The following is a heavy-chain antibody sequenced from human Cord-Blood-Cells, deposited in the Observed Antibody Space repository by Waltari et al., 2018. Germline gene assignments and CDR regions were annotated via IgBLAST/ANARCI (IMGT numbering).Heavy chain of an antibody. Sequence: QVQLVQSGAAVKKPGASVKVSCKASGYTFTGYYMPWVRQAPGQGLEWMGWINPNSGGTNYAQKFQGRVTMIRDTSISTAYMELSRLRSDDTAVYYCALDSSSWYAFDIWGQGTMVTVSS. J-gene: IGHJ3*02. D-gene: IGHD6-13*01. CDR1: GYTFTGYY. V-gene: IGHV1-2*02. CDR3: ALDSSSWYAFDI. CDR2: INPNSGGT.